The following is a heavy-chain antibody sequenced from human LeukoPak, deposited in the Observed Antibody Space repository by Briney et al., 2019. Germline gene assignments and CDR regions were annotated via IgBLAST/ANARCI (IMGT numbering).Heavy chain of an antibody. D-gene: IGHD6-19*01. CDR3: AGGGVGSGWYYFDY. Sequence: SQTLSLTCAVSGDSISSGGYSWSWIRQPPGKGLEWIGYIYHSGSTYYNPSLKSRVTISVDRSKNQFSLKLSSVTAADTAVYYCAGGGVGSGWYYFDYWGQGTLVTVSS. CDR2: IYHSGST. J-gene: IGHJ4*02. V-gene: IGHV4-30-2*01. CDR1: GDSISSGGYS.